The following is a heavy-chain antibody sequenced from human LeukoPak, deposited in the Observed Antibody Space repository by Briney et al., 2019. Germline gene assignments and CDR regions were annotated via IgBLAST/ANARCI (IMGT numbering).Heavy chain of an antibody. CDR2: IYTSGST. CDR1: GGSISSYY. J-gene: IGHJ5*02. Sequence: SETLSLTCTVSGGSISSYYWSWIRQPAGKGLEWIGRIYTSGSTHYNPSLKSRVTMSVDTSKNQFSLKLSSVTAADTAVYYCARDLRDFWSGYYINNWFDPWGQGTLVTVSS. V-gene: IGHV4-4*07. CDR3: ARDLRDFWSGYYINNWFDP. D-gene: IGHD3-3*01.